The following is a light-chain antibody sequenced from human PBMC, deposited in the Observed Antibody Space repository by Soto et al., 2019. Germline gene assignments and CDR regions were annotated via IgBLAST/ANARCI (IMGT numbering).Light chain of an antibody. Sequence: QSALTQPPSASGSPGQSLTISCTGTSSDVGGYNFVSWYQQHPGKAPKLMIYEVSNRPSGVSNRFSGSKSGNTASLTISGLQAEDEADYYCSSYTSSTTRGIYVFGTGTKVTVL. V-gene: IGLV2-14*01. CDR2: EVS. CDR1: SSDVGGYNF. CDR3: SSYTSSTTRGIYV. J-gene: IGLJ1*01.